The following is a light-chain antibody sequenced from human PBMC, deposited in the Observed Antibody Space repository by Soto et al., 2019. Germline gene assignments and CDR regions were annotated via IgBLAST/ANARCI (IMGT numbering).Light chain of an antibody. V-gene: IGKV4-1*01. Sequence: DIVLTQSPDSLAMSLGERATISCKSSQSVLDRSNNKNYLAWYQQKPRQPPKMLIYWASTRESGVPDRFSGSGSGTDFTLTISGLQSEDVAVYFCHQYKTSPQTFGQGTTVEIK. CDR3: HQYKTSPQT. J-gene: IGKJ1*01. CDR1: QSVLDRSNNKNY. CDR2: WAS.